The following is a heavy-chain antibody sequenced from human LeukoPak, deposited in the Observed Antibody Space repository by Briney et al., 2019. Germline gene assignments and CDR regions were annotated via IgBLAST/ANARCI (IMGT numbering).Heavy chain of an antibody. J-gene: IGHJ3*02. V-gene: IGHV3-7*01. Sequence: GGSLRLSCAASGFTFSSYGMSWVRQAPGKGLEWVANIKQDGSEKYYVDSVKGRFTISRDNAKNSLYLQMNSLRAEDTAVYYCARGVKYYYVSGRPFYIWGQGTLVTVSS. CDR3: ARGVKYYYVSGRPFYI. CDR1: GFTFSSYG. CDR2: IKQDGSEK. D-gene: IGHD3-10*01.